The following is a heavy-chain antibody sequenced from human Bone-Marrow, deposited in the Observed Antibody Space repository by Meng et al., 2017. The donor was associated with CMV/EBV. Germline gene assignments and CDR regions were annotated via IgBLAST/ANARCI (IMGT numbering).Heavy chain of an antibody. D-gene: IGHD2-2*01. V-gene: IGHV3-21*01. J-gene: IGHJ4*02. Sequence: ETLSLTCAASGFTFSSYAMSWVRQAPGKGLEWVSSISSSSSYIYYADSVKGRFTISRDNAKNSLYLQMNSLRAEDTAVYYRAREREAAPFSTSCSYWGQGTLVTVSS. CDR2: ISSSSSYI. CDR3: AREREAAPFSTSCSY. CDR1: GFTFSSYA.